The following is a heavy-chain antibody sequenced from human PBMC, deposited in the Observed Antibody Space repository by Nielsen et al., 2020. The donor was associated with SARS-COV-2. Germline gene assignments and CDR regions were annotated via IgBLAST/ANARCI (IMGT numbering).Heavy chain of an antibody. D-gene: IGHD1-26*01. CDR2: ISSSSSTI. CDR1: GFTFSSYS. Sequence: GESLKISCAASGFTFSSYSMNWVRQAPGKGLEWVSYISSSSSTIYYADSVKGRFTISRDNAKNSLYLQMNSLRAEDTAVYYCARSLGNFDYWGQGTLVTVSS. CDR3: ARSLGNFDY. V-gene: IGHV3-48*01. J-gene: IGHJ4*02.